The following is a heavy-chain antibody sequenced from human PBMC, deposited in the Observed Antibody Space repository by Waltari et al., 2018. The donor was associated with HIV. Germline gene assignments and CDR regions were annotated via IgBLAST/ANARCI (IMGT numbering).Heavy chain of an antibody. D-gene: IGHD5-18*01. J-gene: IGHJ6*02. Sequence: QVQLQESGPGLVRPPQTLSLTCTVSGGSIRIGPYYWSWTRQHPGKGLEWIGYIYDSGYTFYNPTLKSRVAMSVETSKNQFSLRLNSVTAADTAVYYCARGWDTARVAGDYFGMDVWGQGTTVTVSS. CDR1: GGSIRIGPYY. V-gene: IGHV4-31*03. CDR2: IYDSGYT. CDR3: ARGWDTARVAGDYFGMDV.